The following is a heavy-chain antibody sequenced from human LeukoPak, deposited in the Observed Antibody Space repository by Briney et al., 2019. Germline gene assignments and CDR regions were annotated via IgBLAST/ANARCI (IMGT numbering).Heavy chain of an antibody. CDR3: ARGPRCSSSWYAFAGCAWFDP. V-gene: IGHV3-30*02. Sequence: GGSLRLSCAASGFTFSSYGMHWVRQAPGKGLEWVAFIRYDGSNKYYADSVKGRFTISRDNSKNTLYLQMNSLRAEDTAVYYCARGPRCSSSWYAFAGCAWFDPWGQGTLVTVSS. D-gene: IGHD6-13*01. CDR2: IRYDGSNK. J-gene: IGHJ5*02. CDR1: GFTFSSYG.